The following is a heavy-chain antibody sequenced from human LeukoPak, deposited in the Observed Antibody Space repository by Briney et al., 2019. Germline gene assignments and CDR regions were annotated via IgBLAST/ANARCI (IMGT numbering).Heavy chain of an antibody. CDR2: INHSGST. CDR1: CGSFSGYY. V-gene: IGHV4-34*01. J-gene: IGHJ4*02. Sequence: SETLSLTCAVYCGSFSGYYWSWIRQPPGKGLEWIGEINHSGSTNYNPSLKSRVTILVDTSKNQFSLKLSSVTAADTAVYYCARGPYDFWRPIDYWGQGTLVTVSS. CDR3: ARGPYDFWRPIDY. D-gene: IGHD3-3*01.